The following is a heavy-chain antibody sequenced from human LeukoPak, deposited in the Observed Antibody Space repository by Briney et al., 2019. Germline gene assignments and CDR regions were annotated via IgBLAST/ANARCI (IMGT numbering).Heavy chain of an antibody. CDR1: GFTFSSYW. CDR3: ARDYCTNGVCYGFDY. J-gene: IGHJ4*02. CDR2: ISSDGSST. Sequence: GGSLRLSCAASGFTFSSYWMHWVRQAPGKGLVWVSRISSDGSSTSYADSVKGRFTISRDNAKNTLYLQMNSLRAEDTAVYYCARDYCTNGVCYGFDYWGQGTLVTVSS. D-gene: IGHD2-8*01. V-gene: IGHV3-74*01.